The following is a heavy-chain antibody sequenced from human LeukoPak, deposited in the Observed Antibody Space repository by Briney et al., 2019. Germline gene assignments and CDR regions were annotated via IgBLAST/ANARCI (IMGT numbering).Heavy chain of an antibody. V-gene: IGHV4-4*02. CDR2: IHRSGSP. CDR3: AREILGGFNPGAY. J-gene: IGHJ4*02. D-gene: IGHD1-14*01. CDR1: LDSTTSNF. Sequence: SETPSLTCTVSLDSTTSNFWSWVRQSPGKGLEWIGEIHRSGSPNYNPSLQSRVTISIDRSRSQIALELSSVTAADTAVYYCAREILGGFNPGAYWGQGTLVTVSS.